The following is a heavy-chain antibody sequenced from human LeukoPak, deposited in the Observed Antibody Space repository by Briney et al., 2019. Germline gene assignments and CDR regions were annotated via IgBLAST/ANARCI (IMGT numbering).Heavy chain of an antibody. CDR3: ARGIGGYGGFDY. V-gene: IGHV3-53*01. CDR1: GFTVSTSY. Sequence: GGSLRLSCAASGFTVSTSYLTWVRQAPRKGLEWVSVIYSGGTTYYADSVKGRFTVSRDNSKNTVYLQVNSLRADDTAVYYCARGIGGYGGFDYWGQGALVTVSS. J-gene: IGHJ4*02. CDR2: IYSGGTT. D-gene: IGHD6-25*01.